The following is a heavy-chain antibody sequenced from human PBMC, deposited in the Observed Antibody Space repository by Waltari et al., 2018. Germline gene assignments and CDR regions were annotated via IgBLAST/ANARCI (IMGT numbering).Heavy chain of an antibody. V-gene: IGHV4-34*01. CDR2: INHMGST. CDR1: GGSFSGYY. Sequence: QVQLQQWGAGLLKPSETLSLTCAVYGGSFSGYYWSWIPQPPGKGLEWIGEINHMGSTNYNPSPTSRVSHAVEKSKNQFSLKLGSVTAADTAVYYCARGSRKLMVYAMLYWGQGTLVTVSS. CDR3: ARGSRKLMVYAMLY. D-gene: IGHD2-8*01. J-gene: IGHJ4*02.